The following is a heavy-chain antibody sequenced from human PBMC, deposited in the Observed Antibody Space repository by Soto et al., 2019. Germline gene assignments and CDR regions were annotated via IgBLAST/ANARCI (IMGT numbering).Heavy chain of an antibody. D-gene: IGHD1-26*01. CDR1: GFTFSSYS. J-gene: IGHJ4*02. CDR2: ISSSSSTI. Sequence: EVQLVESGGGLVQPGGSLRLSCAASGFTFSSYSMNWFRQAPGKGPEWVSYISSSSSTIYYADSVKGRFTISRDNAKNSLYLQMNSLRDEDTAVYYCASSSTGELDYWGQGTLVTVSS. CDR3: ASSSTGELDY. V-gene: IGHV3-48*02.